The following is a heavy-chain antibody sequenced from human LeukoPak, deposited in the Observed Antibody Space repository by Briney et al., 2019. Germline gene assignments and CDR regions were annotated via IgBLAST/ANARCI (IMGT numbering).Heavy chain of an antibody. CDR1: GITFSTYA. CDR3: TRDPNGDYVGAFDM. J-gene: IGHJ3*02. D-gene: IGHD4-17*01. CDR2: IRGSGGGT. Sequence: GGSLRLSCAASGITFSTYAMTWVRQAPGKGLEWVSSIRGSGGGTDYADSVKGRFTISRDNSRDTLFLQMNSLRAEDTALYYCTRDPNGDYVGAFDMWGPGTMVTVPS. V-gene: IGHV3-23*01.